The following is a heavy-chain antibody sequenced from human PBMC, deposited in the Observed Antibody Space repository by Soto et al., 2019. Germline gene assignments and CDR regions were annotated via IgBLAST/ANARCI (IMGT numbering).Heavy chain of an antibody. CDR3: VRDYDSSGFYSGH. J-gene: IGHJ4*02. CDR2: IDSDGRST. CDR1: GCTVSIYW. D-gene: IGHD3-22*01. Sequence: WGALIISCGASGCTVSIYWVHWVRQSPGKGLVWVSQIDSDGRSTTYADTVKGRFTVSRDNAKNKLFLQMNSLRAEDTAVYYCVRDYDSSGFYSGHWGQGTLVTVSS. V-gene: IGHV3-74*03.